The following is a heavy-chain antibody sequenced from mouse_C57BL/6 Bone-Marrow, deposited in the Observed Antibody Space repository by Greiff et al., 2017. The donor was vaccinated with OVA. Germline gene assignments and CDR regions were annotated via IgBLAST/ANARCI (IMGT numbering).Heavy chain of an antibody. CDR3: TAQVAWFAY. Sequence: VQLKQSGPVLVKPGASVKMSCKASGYTFTDYYMNWVKQSHGKSLEWIGVINPYNGGTSYNQKFKGKATLTVDKSSSTAYMELNSLTSEDSAVYYCTAQVAWFAYWGQGTLVTVSA. D-gene: IGHD3-2*02. CDR2: INPYNGGT. J-gene: IGHJ3*01. CDR1: GYTFTDYY. V-gene: IGHV1-19*01.